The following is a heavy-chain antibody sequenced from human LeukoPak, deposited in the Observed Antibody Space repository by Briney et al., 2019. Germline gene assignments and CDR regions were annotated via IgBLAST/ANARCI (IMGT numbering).Heavy chain of an antibody. Sequence: ASVKVSCKASGYTFTGYYMHWVRQAPGQGLEWMGWINPNSGGINYAQKFQGRVTMTRDTSISTAYMELSRLRSDDTAVYYCARDRRRIAVAGTGWFDPWGQGTLVTVSS. CDR3: ARDRRRIAVAGTGWFDP. CDR2: INPNSGGI. J-gene: IGHJ5*02. CDR1: GYTFTGYY. D-gene: IGHD6-19*01. V-gene: IGHV1-2*02.